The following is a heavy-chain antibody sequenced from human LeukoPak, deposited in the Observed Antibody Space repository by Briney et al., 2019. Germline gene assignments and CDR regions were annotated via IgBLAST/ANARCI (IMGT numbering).Heavy chain of an antibody. CDR2: IYYSGST. Sequence: PSETLSLTCTVSGGSISSSSYYLGWIRQPPGKGLEWIGSIYYSGSTYYNPSLKSRVTISVDTSKNQFSLKLSSVTAADTAVYYCARQRSYYDFWSGYLDAFDIWGQGTMVTVSS. V-gene: IGHV4-39*01. D-gene: IGHD3-3*01. CDR1: GGSISSSSYY. J-gene: IGHJ3*02. CDR3: ARQRSYYDFWSGYLDAFDI.